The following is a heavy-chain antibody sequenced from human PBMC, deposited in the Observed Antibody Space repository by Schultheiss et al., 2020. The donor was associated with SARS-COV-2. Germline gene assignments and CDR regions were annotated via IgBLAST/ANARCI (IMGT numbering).Heavy chain of an antibody. CDR1: GGSISSYY. V-gene: IGHV4-59*01. Sequence: SETLSLTCTVSGGSISSYYWSWIRQPPGKGLEWIGYIYYSGSTNYNPSLKSRVTISVDTSKNQFSLKLSSVTAADTAVYYCARGRGRGIVVVPAAGRYFDLWGRGTLVTVSS. D-gene: IGHD2-2*01. CDR3: ARGRGRGIVVVPAAGRYFDL. CDR2: IYYSGST. J-gene: IGHJ2*01.